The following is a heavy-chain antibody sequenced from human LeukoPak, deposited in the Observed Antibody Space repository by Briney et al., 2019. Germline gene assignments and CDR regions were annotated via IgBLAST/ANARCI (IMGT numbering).Heavy chain of an antibody. Sequence: GGSLRLSCAASGFMFSNYGMSWVRQAPGKGLDWVSTISGSCVTTYFADSVKGRFAISRDNSKNTLYLQMNSLRAEDTAVYYCVKDQSDGGISHILDPWRQGTLVTVPS. V-gene: IGHV3-23*01. CDR1: GFMFSNYG. CDR2: ISGSCVTT. D-gene: IGHD3-16*01. J-gene: IGHJ5*02. CDR3: VKDQSDGGISHILDP.